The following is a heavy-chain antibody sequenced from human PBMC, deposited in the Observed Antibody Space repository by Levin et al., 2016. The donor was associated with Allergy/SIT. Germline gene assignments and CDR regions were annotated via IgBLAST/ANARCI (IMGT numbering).Heavy chain of an antibody. CDR3: AKDSSDSSSALGTNWFDP. V-gene: IGHV3-30*18. CDR2: ISYDGSNK. Sequence: GGSLRLSCAASGFTFSSYGMHWVRQAPGKGLEWVAVISYDGSNKYYADSVKGRFTISRDNSKNTLYLQMNSLRAEDTAVYYCAKDSSDSSSALGTNWFDPWGQGTLVTVSS. D-gene: IGHD6-13*01. CDR1: GFTFSSYG. J-gene: IGHJ5*02.